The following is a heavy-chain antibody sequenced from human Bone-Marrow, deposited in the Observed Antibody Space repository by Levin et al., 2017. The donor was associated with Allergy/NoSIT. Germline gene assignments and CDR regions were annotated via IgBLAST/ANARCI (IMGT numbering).Heavy chain of an antibody. CDR1: GGSFSNYY. D-gene: IGHD1-26*01. Sequence: TSSETLSLTCAVYGGSFSNYYWTWIRQPPGKGLEWIGQINHGGNTNYNPSLQSRIGMSVDTSNNQFSLTLISVTAADTAVYFCARGLLSYSGTLSYFDYWGQGTLVTVSS. V-gene: IGHV4-34*01. CDR2: INHGGNT. CDR3: ARGLLSYSGTLSYFDY. J-gene: IGHJ4*02.